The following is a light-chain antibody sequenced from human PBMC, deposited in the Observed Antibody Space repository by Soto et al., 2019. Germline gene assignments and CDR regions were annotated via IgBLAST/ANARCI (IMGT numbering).Light chain of an antibody. J-gene: IGLJ1*01. Sequence: QSALTQPASVSGSPGQSITISCTGTSSDIGGYNYVSWYQQLPGKAPKLMIYEVSSRPSGVSNRFSGSKSGNTASLTISGLQAEDEADYYCSSYTSSTTLYVFGTGTEVTVL. CDR3: SSYTSSTTLYV. CDR2: EVS. CDR1: SSDIGGYNY. V-gene: IGLV2-14*01.